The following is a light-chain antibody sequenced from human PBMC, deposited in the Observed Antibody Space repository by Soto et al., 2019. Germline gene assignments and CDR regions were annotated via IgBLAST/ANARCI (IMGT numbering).Light chain of an antibody. Sequence: IQVTKSTSTVSASVGDTVTITFRASESIDNWLAWYQQKPGKAPKLLIFAASTLVRGVPSRFSGRGSGTEFTLTISSLQADDYATFYCQQYHTDWTFGQGTKVDIK. J-gene: IGKJ1*01. CDR2: AAS. V-gene: IGKV1-5*01. CDR1: ESIDNW. CDR3: QQYHTDWT.